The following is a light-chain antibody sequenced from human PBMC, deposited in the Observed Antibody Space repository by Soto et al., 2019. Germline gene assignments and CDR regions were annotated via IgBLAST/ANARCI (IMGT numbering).Light chain of an antibody. V-gene: IGLV2-18*02. Sequence: QSVLTQPPSVSGSPGQSVTISCTGTSSDVGYYNRVSWYQQPPGTAPKLMVFEVSNRPSGVPDRFSGSKSGNTASLTISGLQAEDEADYYCSSYTTSSTLVFGGGTNVTV. CDR1: SSDVGYYNR. J-gene: IGLJ2*01. CDR3: SSYTTSSTLV. CDR2: EVS.